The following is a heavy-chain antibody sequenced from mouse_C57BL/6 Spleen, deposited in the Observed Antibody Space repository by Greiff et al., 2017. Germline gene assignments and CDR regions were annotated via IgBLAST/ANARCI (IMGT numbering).Heavy chain of an antibody. V-gene: IGHV1-54*01. CDR3: ARGTTVGDY. D-gene: IGHD2-1*01. Sequence: VKLQQSGAELVRPGTSVKVSCKASGYAFTNYLIEWVKQRPGQGLEWIGVINPGSGGTNYNEKFKGKATLTADKSSSTAYMQLSSLTSEDSAVYFCARGTTVGDYWGQGTTLTVSS. CDR2: INPGSGGT. CDR1: GYAFTNYL. J-gene: IGHJ2*01.